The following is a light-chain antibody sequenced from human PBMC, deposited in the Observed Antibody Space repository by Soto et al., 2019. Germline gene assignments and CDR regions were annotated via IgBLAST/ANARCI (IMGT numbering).Light chain of an antibody. CDR3: SLYTSENTYV. J-gene: IGLJ1*01. CDR2: EAS. Sequence: QSVLTQPASVSGSPGQTITISCTGTSSDVGRYNTVSWYQHHPGKAPKLIIYEASNRPSGVPGRFSGSKSGNTASLTISGLQAADEADYYCSLYTSENTYVFGTGTKLTVL. V-gene: IGLV2-14*01. CDR1: SSDVGRYNT.